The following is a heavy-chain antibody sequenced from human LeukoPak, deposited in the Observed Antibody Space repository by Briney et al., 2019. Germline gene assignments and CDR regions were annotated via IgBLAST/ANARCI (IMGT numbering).Heavy chain of an antibody. V-gene: IGHV5-10-1*01. CDR2: IDPSDSYS. D-gene: IGHD4-17*01. Sequence: GESLKISCKGSGYSFTDYWVTWVRQMPGKGLEWMGRIDPSDSYSNYSPSFQGHVTFSADKSINTAYLQWSSLKASDTAMYYCAGHSGARAYGDSAWGQGALVTVSS. J-gene: IGHJ5*02. CDR1: GYSFTDYW. CDR3: AGHSGARAYGDSA.